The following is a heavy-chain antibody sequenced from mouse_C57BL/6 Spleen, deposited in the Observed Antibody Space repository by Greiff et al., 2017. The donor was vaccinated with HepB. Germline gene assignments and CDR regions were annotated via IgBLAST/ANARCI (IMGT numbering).Heavy chain of an antibody. D-gene: IGHD2-5*01. J-gene: IGHJ2*01. CDR1: GYTFTDYN. V-gene: IGHV1-22*01. CDR2: INPNNGGT. CDR3: AREGIYYSNYDFDY. Sequence: EVKLMESGPELVKPGASVKMSCKASGYTFTDYNMHWVKQSHGKSLEWIGYINPNNGGTSYNQKFKGKATLTVNKSSSTAYMELRSLTSEDSAVYYCAREGIYYSNYDFDYWGQGTTLTVSS.